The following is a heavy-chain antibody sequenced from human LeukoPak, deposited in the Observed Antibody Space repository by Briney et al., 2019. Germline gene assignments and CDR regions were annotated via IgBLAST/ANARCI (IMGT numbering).Heavy chain of an antibody. Sequence: ASVKVSCKASGYTFTSYAMHWVRQAPGQRLEWMGWINAGNGNTKYSQKFQGRVTITRDTSASTAYMELSSLRSEDTAVYYCARSLRRSGGYDYFDYWGQGTLVTVSS. CDR1: GYTFTSYA. D-gene: IGHD6-25*01. J-gene: IGHJ4*02. CDR3: ARSLRRSGGYDYFDY. CDR2: INAGNGNT. V-gene: IGHV1-3*01.